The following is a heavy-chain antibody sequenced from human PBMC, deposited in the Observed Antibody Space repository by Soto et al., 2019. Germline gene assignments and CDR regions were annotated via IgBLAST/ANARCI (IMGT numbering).Heavy chain of an antibody. CDR3: ARHRGYSSSWGIYYYYYYMDV. Sequence: GGSLRLSCAASGFTFSDYYMSWIRQAPGKGLEWVSYISSSGSTIYYADSVKGRFTISRDNAKNSLYLQMNSLRAEDTAVYYCARHRGYSSSWGIYYYYYYMDVWGKGTTVTVSS. CDR2: ISSSGSTI. V-gene: IGHV3-11*01. J-gene: IGHJ6*03. CDR1: GFTFSDYY. D-gene: IGHD6-13*01.